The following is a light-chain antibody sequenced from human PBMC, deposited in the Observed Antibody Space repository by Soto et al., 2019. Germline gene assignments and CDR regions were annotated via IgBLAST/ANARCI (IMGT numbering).Light chain of an antibody. CDR3: SSSTSSDTLL. J-gene: IGLJ2*01. Sequence: QSVLTQPASVSGSPGQSITISCTGTSSDVGGYNYVSWYQQHPGKAPKLMIYEVSNRPSGVSNRFSGSKSGNTASLTISGLQAEDEADYYCSSSTSSDTLLFGGGTKVTV. CDR1: SSDVGGYNY. V-gene: IGLV2-14*01. CDR2: EVS.